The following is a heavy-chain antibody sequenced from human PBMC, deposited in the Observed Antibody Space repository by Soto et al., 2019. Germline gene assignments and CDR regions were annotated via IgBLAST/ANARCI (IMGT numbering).Heavy chain of an antibody. D-gene: IGHD2-2*01. CDR2: ISGSGGST. CDR1: GFTFSSYA. Sequence: GGSLRLSCAASGFTFSSYAMSWVRQAPGKGLEWVSAISGSGGSTYYADSVKGRFTISRDNSKNTLYLQMNSLRAEDTAVYYCAKAPYRGGRYCSSTSCSPTARKDYYYMDVWGKGTTVTVSS. J-gene: IGHJ6*03. V-gene: IGHV3-23*01. CDR3: AKAPYRGGRYCSSTSCSPTARKDYYYMDV.